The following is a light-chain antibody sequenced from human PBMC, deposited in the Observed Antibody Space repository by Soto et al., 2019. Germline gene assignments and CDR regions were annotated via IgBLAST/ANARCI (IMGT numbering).Light chain of an antibody. CDR3: QQYNDWLWT. V-gene: IGKV3D-20*02. CDR1: QSVSSAY. J-gene: IGKJ1*01. Sequence: EIVLTQSPGTLSLSPGERATLSCRASQSVSSAYLAWYQQKPGQAPRLLIYDVSSRATGIPDRFSGSGSGTDFTLTVSRLEPEDFAVYYCQQYNDWLWTFGQGTKVDIK. CDR2: DVS.